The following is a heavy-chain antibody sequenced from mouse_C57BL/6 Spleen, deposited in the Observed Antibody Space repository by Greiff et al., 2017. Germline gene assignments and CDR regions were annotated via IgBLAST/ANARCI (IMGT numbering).Heavy chain of an antibody. CDR3: TSNWSDY. J-gene: IGHJ2*01. Sequence: EVMLVESGGGLVQPGGSMKLSCVASGFTFSNYWMNWVRQSPEKGLEWVAQIGVKSDNYATHYEESVKGRLTITRDDSKSSVYLQMNNLRAEGTGIYYCTSNWSDYWGQGATLTVSS. D-gene: IGHD4-1*01. V-gene: IGHV6-3*01. CDR1: GFTFSNYW. CDR2: IGVKSDNYAT.